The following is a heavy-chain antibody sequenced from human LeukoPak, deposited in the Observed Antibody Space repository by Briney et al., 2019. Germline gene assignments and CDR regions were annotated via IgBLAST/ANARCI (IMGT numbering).Heavy chain of an antibody. D-gene: IGHD4-17*01. CDR3: ARSAYGGPMYYFDY. Sequence: SETLSLTCTVSGGSISSYYWSRIRQPPGKGLEWIGYIYYSGSTNYNPSLKSRVTISVDTSKNQFSLKLSSVTAADTAVYYCARSAYGGPMYYFDYWGQGTLVTVSS. CDR2: IYYSGST. V-gene: IGHV4-59*08. CDR1: GGSISSYY. J-gene: IGHJ4*02.